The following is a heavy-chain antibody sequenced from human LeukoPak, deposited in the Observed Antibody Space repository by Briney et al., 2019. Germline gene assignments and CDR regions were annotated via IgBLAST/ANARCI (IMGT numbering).Heavy chain of an antibody. V-gene: IGHV4-61*05. CDR3: ARDVGATPGYFDY. CDR2: IYYSGST. Sequence: SETLSLTCTVSGGSISSSSYYWGWIRQPPGKGLEWIGYIYYSGSTNYNPSLKSRVTISVDMSKNQFSLKLSSVTAADTAVYYCARDVGATPGYFDYWGQGTLVTVSS. J-gene: IGHJ4*02. CDR1: GGSISSSSYY. D-gene: IGHD1-26*01.